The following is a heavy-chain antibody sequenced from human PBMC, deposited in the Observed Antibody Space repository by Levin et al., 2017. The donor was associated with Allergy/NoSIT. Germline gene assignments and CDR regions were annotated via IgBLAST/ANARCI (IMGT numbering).Heavy chain of an antibody. CDR1: GGSISSSSYY. J-gene: IGHJ4*02. D-gene: IGHD2-15*01. CDR3: ARQARLSVVVVAATSYFDY. Sequence: SQTLSLTCTVSGGSISSSSYYWGWIRQPPGKGLEWIGSIYYSGSTYYNPSLKSRVTISVDTSKNQFSLKLSSVTAADTAVYYCARQARLSVVVVAATSYFDYWGQGTLVTVSS. V-gene: IGHV4-39*01. CDR2: IYYSGST.